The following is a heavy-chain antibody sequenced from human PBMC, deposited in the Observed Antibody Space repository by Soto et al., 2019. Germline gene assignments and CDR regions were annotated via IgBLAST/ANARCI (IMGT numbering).Heavy chain of an antibody. V-gene: IGHV3-30*18. D-gene: IGHD2-15*01. CDR3: AKDGYCSGGSCYSGDDAFEI. J-gene: IGHJ3*02. Sequence: PGGSLRLSGAASGFIFSSYGMHWVRQAPGKGLEWVAAISYDGSNKYYADSVKGRFAVSRDNSKNTLYLQMNSLRAEDTAVYYCAKDGYCSGGSCYSGDDAFEIWGQGTMGTVSS. CDR1: GFIFSSYG. CDR2: ISYDGSNK.